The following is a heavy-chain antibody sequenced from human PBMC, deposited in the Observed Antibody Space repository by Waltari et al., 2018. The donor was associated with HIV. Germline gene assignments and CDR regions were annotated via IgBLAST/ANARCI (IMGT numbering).Heavy chain of an antibody. J-gene: IGHJ4*01. CDR2: IYLSDNP. D-gene: IGHD4-17*01. V-gene: IGHV3-66*02. Sequence: EVHLVASGGGLVQPGGSLRLSCAASGFIVSNNFMTWVRQVPEKGLELVSCIYLSDNPCYSAFVERRFAMSRDNSKVAVCLQMNSLRTEDASMFCCARGGDNGDINFWGHGTRFTVSS. CDR1: GFIVSNNF. CDR3: ARGGDNGDINF.